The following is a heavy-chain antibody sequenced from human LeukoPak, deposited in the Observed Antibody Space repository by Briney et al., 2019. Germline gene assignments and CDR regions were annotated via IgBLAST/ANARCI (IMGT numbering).Heavy chain of an antibody. CDR3: ARDRGLYDYVWGSPDY. CDR1: GGSISSSSYY. Sequence: SETLSLTCTVSGGSISSSSYYWGWIRQPPGKGLEWIGSIYYSGSTYYSPSLKGRVTISVDTSKNQFSLKLSSVTAADTAVYYCARDRGLYDYVWGSPDYWGQGTLVTVSS. V-gene: IGHV4-39*07. J-gene: IGHJ4*02. D-gene: IGHD3-16*01. CDR2: IYYSGST.